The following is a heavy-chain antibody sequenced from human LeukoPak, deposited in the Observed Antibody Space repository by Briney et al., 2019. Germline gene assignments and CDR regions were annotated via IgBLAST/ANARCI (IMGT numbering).Heavy chain of an antibody. V-gene: IGHV3-74*01. Sequence: GGSLRLSCAASGFTFSRDWMHWARQTPGQGLVWVSRINSDGSSTSYADSVKGRFTISRDNAKNTLYLQMNSLRAEDTALYYCARVPYYDSGSYYNVWGQGTLVTVSS. D-gene: IGHD3-10*01. J-gene: IGHJ4*02. CDR1: GFTFSRDW. CDR3: ARVPYYDSGSYYNV. CDR2: INSDGSST.